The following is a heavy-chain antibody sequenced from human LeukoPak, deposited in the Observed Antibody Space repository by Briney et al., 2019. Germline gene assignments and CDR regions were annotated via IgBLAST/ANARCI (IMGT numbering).Heavy chain of an antibody. J-gene: IGHJ4*02. Sequence: PGRSLRLSCAASGFTFSSYGMHWVRQAPGKGLEWVAVISYDGSNKYYADSVKGRFTISRDNSKNTLYPQMNSLRAEDTAVYYCAKEVRSSSSWYCPPDYWGQGTLVTVSS. CDR3: AKEVRSSSSWYCPPDY. CDR2: ISYDGSNK. CDR1: GFTFSSYG. D-gene: IGHD6-13*01. V-gene: IGHV3-30*18.